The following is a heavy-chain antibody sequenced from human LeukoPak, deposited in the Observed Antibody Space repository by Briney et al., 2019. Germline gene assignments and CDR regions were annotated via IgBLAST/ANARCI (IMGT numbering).Heavy chain of an antibody. J-gene: IGHJ5*02. CDR3: ARDGWFGDYNWFDP. CDR1: GFTFSSYS. D-gene: IGHD3-10*01. V-gene: IGHV3-48*01. CDR2: ISSASNTI. Sequence: GGSLRLSCAASGFTFSSYSVNWVRQAPGKGLEWVSYISSASNTIYYADSVKGRFTISRDNAKNSLYLQMNSLRAEDTAMYYCARDGWFGDYNWFDPWGQGTLVTVSS.